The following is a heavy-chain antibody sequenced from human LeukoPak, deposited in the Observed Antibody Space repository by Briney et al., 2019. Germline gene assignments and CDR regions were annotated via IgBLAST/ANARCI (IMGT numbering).Heavy chain of an antibody. Sequence: ASVKVSCKASGYTFTSYYIHWVRQAPGQGLEWMGLISPSGGSTRYAQKFRGRVTMTRDTSTSTVYMELSSLRSEDTAVYYCARVSGYSYGRFFDYWGQGTLVTVSS. CDR3: ARVSGYSYGRFFDY. D-gene: IGHD5-18*01. V-gene: IGHV1-46*01. CDR1: GYTFTSYY. CDR2: ISPSGGST. J-gene: IGHJ4*02.